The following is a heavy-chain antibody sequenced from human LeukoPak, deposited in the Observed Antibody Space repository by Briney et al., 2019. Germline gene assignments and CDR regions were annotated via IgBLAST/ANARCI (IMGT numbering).Heavy chain of an antibody. CDR3: AKDVATMIVVVSHFDY. D-gene: IGHD3-22*01. CDR1: GFTFSSYS. Sequence: GGSLRLSCAASGFTFSSYSMNWVRQAPGKGLEWVSSISSSSSYIYYADSVKGRFTISRDNSKNTLYLQMNSLRAEDTAVYYCAKDVATMIVVVSHFDYWGQGTLVTVSS. CDR2: ISSSSSYI. J-gene: IGHJ4*02. V-gene: IGHV3-21*04.